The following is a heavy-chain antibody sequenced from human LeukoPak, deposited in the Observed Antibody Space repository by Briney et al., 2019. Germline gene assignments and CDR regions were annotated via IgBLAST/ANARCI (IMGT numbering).Heavy chain of an antibody. J-gene: IGHJ6*03. CDR2: IYYSGST. V-gene: IGHV4-59*01. CDR1: GGSISSYY. Sequence: PSETLSLTCTVSGGSISSYYWSWIRQPPGKGLKRIGYIYYSGSTNYNPSLKSRVTISVDTSKNQFSLKLSSVTAADTAVYYCARGGGYCSGGSCYDYYYYYYMDVWGKGTTVTVSS. D-gene: IGHD2-15*01. CDR3: ARGGGYCSGGSCYDYYYYYYMDV.